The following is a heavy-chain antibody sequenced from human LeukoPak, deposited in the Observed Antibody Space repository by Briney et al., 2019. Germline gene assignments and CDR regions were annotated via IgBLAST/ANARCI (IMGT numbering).Heavy chain of an antibody. Sequence: GASVKVSCKASGYTFTSYGISWVRQAPGQGLEWMGGIIPIFGTANYAQKFQGRVTITADESTSTAYMELSSLRSEDTAVYYCARSTNQNWFDPWGQGTLVTVSS. CDR2: IIPIFGTA. J-gene: IGHJ5*02. CDR1: GYTFTSYG. V-gene: IGHV1-69*13. CDR3: ARSTNQNWFDP.